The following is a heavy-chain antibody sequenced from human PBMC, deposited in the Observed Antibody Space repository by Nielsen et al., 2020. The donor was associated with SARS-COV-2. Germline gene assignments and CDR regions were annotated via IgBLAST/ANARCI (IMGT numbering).Heavy chain of an antibody. D-gene: IGHD6-19*01. CDR1: GGSISSYY. V-gene: IGHV4-59*13. CDR2: IYYSGST. Sequence: SETLSLTCTVSGGSISSYYWSWIRQPPGKGLEWIGYIYYSGSTNYNPSLKSRVTISVDTSKNQFSLKLSSVTAADTAVYYCARSRQWLVRDFGYWGQGTLVTVSS. CDR3: ARSRQWLVRDFGY. J-gene: IGHJ4*02.